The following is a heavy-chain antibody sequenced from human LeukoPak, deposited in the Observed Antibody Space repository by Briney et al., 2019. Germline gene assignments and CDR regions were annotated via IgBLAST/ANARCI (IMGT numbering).Heavy chain of an antibody. Sequence: GASVKVSCKASGYTFTGYYMHWVRQAPGQGLEWMGWINPNSGGTNYAQKFQGRVTMTRDTSISTAYMQLSRLRSDDTAVYYCARGRRIAAANWFDPWGQGTLVTVSS. D-gene: IGHD6-13*01. CDR3: ARGRRIAAANWFDP. CDR2: INPNSGGT. V-gene: IGHV1-2*02. CDR1: GYTFTGYY. J-gene: IGHJ5*02.